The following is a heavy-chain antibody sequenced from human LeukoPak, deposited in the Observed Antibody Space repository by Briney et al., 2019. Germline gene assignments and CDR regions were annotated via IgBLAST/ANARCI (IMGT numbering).Heavy chain of an antibody. V-gene: IGHV3-49*04. CDR2: IRSKAYGGTT. D-gene: IGHD3-22*01. J-gene: IGHJ4*02. CDR3: TVRSQPPRKVVGYYFDY. CDR1: GFTFSNAW. Sequence: GGSLRLSCAASGFTFSNAWMSWVRQAPGKGLEWVGFIRSKAYGGTTEYAASVKGRFTISRDDSKSIAYLQMNSLKTEDTAVYYCTVRSQPPRKVVGYYFDYWGQGTLVTVSS.